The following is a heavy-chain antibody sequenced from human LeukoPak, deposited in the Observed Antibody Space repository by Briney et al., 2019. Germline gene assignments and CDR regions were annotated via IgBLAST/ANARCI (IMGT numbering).Heavy chain of an antibody. CDR2: ISSSSSYI. J-gene: IGHJ5*02. D-gene: IGHD3-3*01. CDR3: ARYREWSLNWFDP. CDR1: GFTFSSYS. Sequence: GGSLRPSCAASGFTFSSYSMNWVRQAPGKGLEWVSSISSSSSYIYYADSVKGRFTISRDNAKNSLYLQMNSLRAEDTAVYYCARYREWSLNWFDPWGQGTLVTVSS. V-gene: IGHV3-21*01.